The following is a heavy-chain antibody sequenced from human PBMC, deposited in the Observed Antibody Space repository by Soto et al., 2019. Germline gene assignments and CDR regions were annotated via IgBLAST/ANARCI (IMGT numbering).Heavy chain of an antibody. CDR3: ATHAGGGGY. CDR2: IYSGGYT. D-gene: IGHD3-10*01. V-gene: IGHV3-53*01. CDR1: GFTVSNNY. J-gene: IGHJ4*02. Sequence: EVQLVESGGGLIQPGGSLRLSCAVSGFTVSNNYMSWVRQAPGKGLEGVSVIYSGGYTAYGDSVKGRFTISRDNSKNTPYPQMNIHSAGDTTLFFCATHAGGGGYWGQGTLVTVSS.